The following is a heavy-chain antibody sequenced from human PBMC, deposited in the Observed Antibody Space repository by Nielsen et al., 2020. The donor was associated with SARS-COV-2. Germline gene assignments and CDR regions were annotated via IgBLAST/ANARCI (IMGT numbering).Heavy chain of an antibody. D-gene: IGHD3-16*01. J-gene: IGHJ4*02. CDR1: GFTFSSYG. V-gene: IGHV3-30*02. CDR3: TGGVGRYYFDY. Sequence: GESLKISCAASGFTFSSYGMHWVRQAPGKGLEWVAVIWYDGSNKYYADSVKGRFTISRDESKNTLYLQMNSLRAEDTAVYYCTGGVGRYYFDYWGQGTLVTVSS. CDR2: IWYDGSNK.